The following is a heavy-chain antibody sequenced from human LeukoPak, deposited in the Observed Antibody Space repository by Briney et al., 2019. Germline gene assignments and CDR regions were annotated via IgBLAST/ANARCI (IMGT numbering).Heavy chain of an antibody. D-gene: IGHD2-15*01. J-gene: IGHJ3*02. Sequence: SVKVSCKASGGTFSSYAISWVRQAPGQGLERMGRIIPIFGTANYAQKFQGRVTITTDESTSTAYMELSSLRSEDTAVYYCAREGYCSGGSCYPGAFDIWGQGTMVTVSS. CDR2: IIPIFGTA. CDR1: GGTFSSYA. CDR3: AREGYCSGGSCYPGAFDI. V-gene: IGHV1-69*05.